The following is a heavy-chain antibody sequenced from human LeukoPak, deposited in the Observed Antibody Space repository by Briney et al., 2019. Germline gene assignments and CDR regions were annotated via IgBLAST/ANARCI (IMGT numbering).Heavy chain of an antibody. CDR1: GVSISNHY. J-gene: IGHJ4*02. D-gene: IGHD2-15*01. Sequence: KPSETLSLTCTVSGVSISNHYSSWIRQPPGKGLEWIGYIYYTGNINYNPSLKSRVTISEDTSKNQVSLELSSVTAADTAVYYCVRHSRVVAFDYWGKGNRVTVSS. CDR2: IYYTGNI. V-gene: IGHV4-59*08. CDR3: VRHSRVVAFDY.